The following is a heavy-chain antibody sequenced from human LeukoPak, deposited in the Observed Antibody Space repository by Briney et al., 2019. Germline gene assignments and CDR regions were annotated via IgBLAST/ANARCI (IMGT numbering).Heavy chain of an antibody. J-gene: IGHJ5*02. CDR2: INHSGST. CDR1: GGSFSGYY. D-gene: IGHD5-18*01. V-gene: IGHV4-34*01. Sequence: SETLSLTCAVYGGSFSGYYWSWIRQPPGKGLEWIGEINHSGSTNYNPSLKSRGTISVDTSKNQFSLKLSSVTAADTAVYYCARGRYSYGDNWFDPWGQGTLVTVSS. CDR3: ARGRYSYGDNWFDP.